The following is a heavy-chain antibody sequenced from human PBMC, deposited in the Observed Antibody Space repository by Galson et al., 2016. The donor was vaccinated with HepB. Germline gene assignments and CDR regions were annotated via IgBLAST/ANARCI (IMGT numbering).Heavy chain of an antibody. D-gene: IGHD3-9*01. CDR1: GYTFSSYA. Sequence: SVKVSCKASGYTFSSYAIHWVRQAPGQRPEWMGWINPGNGNTKYSQKFQDRVSIIKDTSASTAYMGLRSLRSGDTAVYYCARDRLLRHSDWSWEYHYCYGMDVWGQGTTVTVSS. V-gene: IGHV1-3*01. CDR2: INPGNGNT. CDR3: ARDRLLRHSDWSWEYHYCYGMDV. J-gene: IGHJ6*02.